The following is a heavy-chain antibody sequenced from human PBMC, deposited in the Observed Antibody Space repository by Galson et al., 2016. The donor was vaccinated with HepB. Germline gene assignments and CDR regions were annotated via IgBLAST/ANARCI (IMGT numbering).Heavy chain of an antibody. J-gene: IGHJ6*04. Sequence: LSLTCTVSGGSISSGDYYWSWIRQPPGKGLAWIGYIYYSGSTYYNPSLKSRVTISVDTSKNQFSLKLSSVTAADTAVYYCARGGKYCSGGNCYYYFYYGMDVWGKGTTVTVSS. CDR3: ARGGKYCSGGNCYYYFYYGMDV. CDR2: IYYSGST. D-gene: IGHD2-15*01. CDR1: GGSISSGDYY. V-gene: IGHV4-30-4*01.